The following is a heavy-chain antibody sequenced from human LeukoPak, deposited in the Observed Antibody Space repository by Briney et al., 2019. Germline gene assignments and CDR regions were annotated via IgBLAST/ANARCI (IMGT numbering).Heavy chain of an antibody. J-gene: IGHJ4*02. CDR2: INPTHGGT. Sequence: ASVKVSCKASGYTFTGYYIHWVRQAPGQSLEWMGWINPTHGGTNYAQKFQGRVTMTRDTSISTAYMEVGRLTSDDTAMYYCAIVTTADGCWGQGTLLTVSS. CDR1: GYTFTGYY. CDR3: AIVTTADGC. D-gene: IGHD4-17*01. V-gene: IGHV1-2*02.